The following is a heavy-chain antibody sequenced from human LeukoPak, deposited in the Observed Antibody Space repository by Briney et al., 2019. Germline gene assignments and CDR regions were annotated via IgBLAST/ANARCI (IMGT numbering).Heavy chain of an antibody. J-gene: IGHJ6*03. CDR3: ASDIVVAPGAIPQSYYYMDV. V-gene: IGHV3-21*01. CDR1: GFTFSTYS. Sequence: GGSLRLSCAASGFTFSTYSMNWVRQAPGKGLEWVSFISVGSTYIYYADSVKGRFTISRDNAKNSLSLQMNSLRAEDTAVHYCASDIVVAPGAIPQSYYYMDVWGKGTTVTVSS. D-gene: IGHD2-2*01. CDR2: ISVGSTYI.